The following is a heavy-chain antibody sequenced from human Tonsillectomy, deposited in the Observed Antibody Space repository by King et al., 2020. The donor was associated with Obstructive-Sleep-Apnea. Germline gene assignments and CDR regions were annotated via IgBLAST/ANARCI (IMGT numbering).Heavy chain of an antibody. CDR3: ARVNQVGNWFDP. D-gene: IGHD1-26*01. CDR2: IWYDGSKK. V-gene: IGHV3-33*01. J-gene: IGHJ5*02. Sequence: VQLVESGGGVVQPGRSLNLSCAASGFTFRSYGMHWVRQAPGKGLEWVAVIWYDGSKKYYADSVKGRFTISRDNSKDTLFLQMNSLTAEDTGIYYCARVNQVGNWFDPWGQGTLVTVSS. CDR1: GFTFRSYG.